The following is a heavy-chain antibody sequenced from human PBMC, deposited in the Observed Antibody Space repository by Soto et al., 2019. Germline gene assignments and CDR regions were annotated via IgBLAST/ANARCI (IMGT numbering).Heavy chain of an antibody. CDR1: GLNFRDYF. D-gene: IGHD3-3*02. Sequence: QVQLVESGGGLVKPGGSLRLSCTGSGLNFRDYFMCWVRQAPGKGLEWISYIDKYGRTIYYADSVRGRFTISKDDARNSLYLQMNSLRAEDTAVYYCASTLRNTSFDRDDHWGQGTLVTVTS. CDR2: IDKYGRTI. V-gene: IGHV3-11*01. J-gene: IGHJ4*02. CDR3: ASTLRNTSFDRDDH.